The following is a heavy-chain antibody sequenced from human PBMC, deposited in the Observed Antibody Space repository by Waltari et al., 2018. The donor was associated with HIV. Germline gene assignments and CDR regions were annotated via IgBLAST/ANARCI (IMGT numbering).Heavy chain of an antibody. J-gene: IGHJ3*02. V-gene: IGHV4-38-2*01. Sequence: QVQLQESGPGLVKPSETLSLTCAVSGYSISSGYYWGWIRQPPGKGLEWIGSIYHSGSTYSNPSLKSRVTISVDTSKTQFSLKLSSVTAADTAVYYCASDMDGSGSYYNHDAFDIWGQGTMVTVSS. CDR1: GYSISSGYY. CDR3: ASDMDGSGSYYNHDAFDI. D-gene: IGHD3-10*01. CDR2: IYHSGST.